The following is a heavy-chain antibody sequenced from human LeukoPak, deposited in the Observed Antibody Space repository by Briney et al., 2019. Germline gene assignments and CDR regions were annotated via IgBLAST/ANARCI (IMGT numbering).Heavy chain of an antibody. CDR2: IYYDGSNQ. D-gene: IGHD2-15*01. CDR3: AKDWGTTGYYRGGFFDH. J-gene: IGHJ4*02. CDR1: GFPFSQTG. Sequence: GGSLRLSCAASGFPFSQTGIHWVRPAPGKGLEWVTLIYYDGSNQFYADSVRGRFTISRDNSKNTVFLQMNSLRDEDTAMYYCAKDWGTTGYYRGGFFDHWGPGALVTVSS. V-gene: IGHV3-33*06.